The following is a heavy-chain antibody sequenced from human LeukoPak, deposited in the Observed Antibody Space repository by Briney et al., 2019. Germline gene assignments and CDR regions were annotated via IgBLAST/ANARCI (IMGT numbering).Heavy chain of an antibody. D-gene: IGHD1-1*01. V-gene: IGHV4-34*01. CDR3: ARRNERRAPGAFDI. CDR1: GGSFSGYY. CDR2: INHSGST. Sequence: PETLSLTCAVYGGSFSGYYWSWIRQPPGKGLEWIGEINHSGSTNYNPSLKSRVTISVDTSKNQFSLKLSSVTAADTAVYYCARRNERRAPGAFDIWGQGTMVTVSS. J-gene: IGHJ3*02.